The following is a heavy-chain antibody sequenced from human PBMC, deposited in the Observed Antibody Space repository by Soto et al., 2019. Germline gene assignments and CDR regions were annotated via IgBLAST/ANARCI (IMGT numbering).Heavy chain of an antibody. CDR2: IDYGGST. Sequence: QVQLQESGPGLVKPSETLSLTCTVSGGSISSYYWSWIRQPPGKGLEGIGYIDYGGSTNYNPSLKSRGTISVDTSQKQFSLKLSSVTAADTAVYYCARAPDYYGSGRHFDYWGQGTMVTVCS. V-gene: IGHV4-59*01. CDR3: ARAPDYYGSGRHFDY. D-gene: IGHD3-10*01. J-gene: IGHJ4*02. CDR1: GGSISSYY.